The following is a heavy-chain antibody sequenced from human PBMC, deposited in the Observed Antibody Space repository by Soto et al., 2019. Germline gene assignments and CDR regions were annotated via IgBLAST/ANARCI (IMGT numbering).Heavy chain of an antibody. CDR2: ISAYNGNT. J-gene: IGHJ6*02. Sequence: ASVKVSCKASGYTFTSYGISWVRQAPGQGLEWMGWISAYNGNTNYAQKLQGRVTMTTDTSTSTAYLQWSSLKASDTAMYYCARHLIAANPVGTGAYYYYGMDVWGQGTTVTVSS. CDR1: GYTFTSYG. D-gene: IGHD6-13*01. V-gene: IGHV1-18*04. CDR3: ARHLIAANPVGTGAYYYYGMDV.